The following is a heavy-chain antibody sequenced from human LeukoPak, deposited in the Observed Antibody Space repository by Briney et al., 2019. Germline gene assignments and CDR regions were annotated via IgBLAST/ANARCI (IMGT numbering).Heavy chain of an antibody. Sequence: SETLSLTCTVSGGSISSYYWSWIRQPPGKGLEWIGYIYYSGSTNYNPSLKSRVTISVDTSKNQSSLKLSSVTAADTAVYYCARGFEGYYGSGSYYLFDYWGQGTLVTVSS. V-gene: IGHV4-59*01. J-gene: IGHJ4*02. CDR1: GGSISSYY. CDR2: IYYSGST. CDR3: ARGFEGYYGSGSYYLFDY. D-gene: IGHD3-10*01.